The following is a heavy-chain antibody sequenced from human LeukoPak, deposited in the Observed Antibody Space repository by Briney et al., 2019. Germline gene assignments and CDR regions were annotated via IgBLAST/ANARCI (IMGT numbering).Heavy chain of an antibody. D-gene: IGHD6-13*01. Sequence: GGSLRLSCAASGFTFSSYAMHWVRQAPGKGLEWVAVISHDGSNKYYADSVKGRFTISRDNSKNTLYLQMNSLRAEDTAVYYCARAISSSWSDFDYWGQGTLVTVSS. V-gene: IGHV3-30*01. CDR2: ISHDGSNK. J-gene: IGHJ4*02. CDR1: GFTFSSYA. CDR3: ARAISSSWSDFDY.